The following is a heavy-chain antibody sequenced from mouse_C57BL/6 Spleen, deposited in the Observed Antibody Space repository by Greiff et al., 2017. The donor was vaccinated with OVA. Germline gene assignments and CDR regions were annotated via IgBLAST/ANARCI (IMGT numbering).Heavy chain of an antibody. CDR1: GYAFSSYW. CDR2: IYPGDGDT. CDR3: ARGDDYAMDY. V-gene: IGHV1-80*01. Sequence: VQLQESGAELVKPGASVKISCKASGYAFSSYWMNWVKQRPGKGLEWIGQIYPGDGDTKYNGKIQGKATLTADKSSSTAYMQLSSLTSEYSAVYFFARGDDYAMDYWGQGTSVTVSS. J-gene: IGHJ4*01.